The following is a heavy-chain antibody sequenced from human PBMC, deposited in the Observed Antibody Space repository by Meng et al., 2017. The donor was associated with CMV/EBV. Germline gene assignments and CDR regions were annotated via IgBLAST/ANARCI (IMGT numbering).Heavy chain of an antibody. CDR3: ARGVVTMIVVYDP. D-gene: IGHD3-22*01. Sequence: QWQLQESGPGLVKPSETLSLTCTVSGGSISSSSYYWGWIRQPPGKGLEWIGSIYYSGSTYYNPSLKSRVTISVDTSKNQFSLKLSSVTAADTAVYYCARGVVTMIVVYDPWGQGTLVTVSS. J-gene: IGHJ5*02. CDR1: GGSISSSSYY. V-gene: IGHV4-39*07. CDR2: IYYSGST.